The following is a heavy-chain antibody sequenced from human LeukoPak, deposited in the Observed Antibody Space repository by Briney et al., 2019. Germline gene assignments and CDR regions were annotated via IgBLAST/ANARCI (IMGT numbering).Heavy chain of an antibody. CDR2: IWYDGTNQ. CDR3: ARDAEDYFDSSASFDS. CDR1: GFTFSAYA. J-gene: IGHJ4*02. Sequence: GTSLRLSCAGSGFTFSAYAIHWVRHAPGKGLEWVAMIWYDGTNQNYADSAKGRFTISRDNSKNTVYLQMSGLRPADTAVYYCARDAEDYFDSSASFDSWGQGTLVTVSS. V-gene: IGHV3-30*04. D-gene: IGHD3-22*01.